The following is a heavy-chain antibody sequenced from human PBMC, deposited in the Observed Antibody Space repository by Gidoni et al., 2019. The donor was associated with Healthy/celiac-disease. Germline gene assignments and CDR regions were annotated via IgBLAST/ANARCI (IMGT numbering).Heavy chain of an antibody. D-gene: IGHD3-10*01. CDR3: AKDSRWGSGSKYYYYYGMDV. CDR2: IRYDGSNK. V-gene: IGHV3-30*02. Sequence: QVQLVESGGGVVQPGGSLRLSCAASGFTFSSYGMHWVRQAPGKGLEWVAFIRYDGSNKYYADSVKGRFTISRDNSKNTLYLQMNSLRAEDTAVYYCAKDSRWGSGSKYYYYYGMDVWGQGTTVTVSS. J-gene: IGHJ6*02. CDR1: GFTFSSYG.